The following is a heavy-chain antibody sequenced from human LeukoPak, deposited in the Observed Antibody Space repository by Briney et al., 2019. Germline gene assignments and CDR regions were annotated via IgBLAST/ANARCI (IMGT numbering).Heavy chain of an antibody. J-gene: IGHJ5*02. Sequence: SETLSLTCTVSGGSISSYYWSWIRQPAGKGLEWIGRIYTSGSTNYNLSLKSRVTMSVDTSKNQFSLKLSSVTAADTAVYYCARVPNCSSTSCYTPWGQGTLVTVSS. CDR1: GGSISSYY. CDR3: ARVPNCSSTSCYTP. D-gene: IGHD2-2*02. CDR2: IYTSGST. V-gene: IGHV4-4*07.